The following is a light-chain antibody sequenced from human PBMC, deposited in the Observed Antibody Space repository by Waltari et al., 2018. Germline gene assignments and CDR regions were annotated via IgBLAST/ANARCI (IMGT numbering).Light chain of an antibody. J-gene: IGLJ3*02. Sequence: QSALTQPASVSASPGQSITISCTGTSSDVGAYNYVSWYQQHPGKTPKLIIYDVRIRPSGVSNRFSGSKSGTTASLTISGLQADDEADYYCSSSTSSTTRVFGGGTRLTVL. CDR3: SSSTSSTTRV. V-gene: IGLV2-14*03. CDR1: SSDVGAYNY. CDR2: DVR.